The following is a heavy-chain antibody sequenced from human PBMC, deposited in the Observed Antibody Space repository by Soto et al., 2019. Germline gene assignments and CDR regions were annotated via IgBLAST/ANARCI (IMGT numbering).Heavy chain of an antibody. CDR2: TYYRSRFFS. J-gene: IGHJ5*01. Sequence: PQTLSPTCALSGDSVSSYSDAWNWIRQSPSGGLEWLGRTYYRSRFFSDYAESVKSRIIINPDTSKNQFSLQLKSVTPEDPAVYYSVSDRYSSSGWFDSWGQGTPVTVSS. CDR3: VSDRYSSSGWFDS. CDR1: GDSVSSYSDA. V-gene: IGHV6-1*01. D-gene: IGHD3-10*01.